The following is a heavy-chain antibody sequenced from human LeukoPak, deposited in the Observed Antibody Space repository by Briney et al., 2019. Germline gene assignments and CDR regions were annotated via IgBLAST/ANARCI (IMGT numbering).Heavy chain of an antibody. J-gene: IGHJ6*03. CDR2: IRYDGSNK. V-gene: IGHV3-30*02. CDR1: GFTFSSYG. Sequence: GGSLRLSCAASGFTFSSYGMHWVRQAPGKGLEWVAFIRYDGSNKYYADSVKGRFTISRDNSKNTLYLQMNSLRAEDTAVYYCAKGRGYNYYYYMDVWGKGTTVTISS. CDR3: AKGRGYNYYYYMDV.